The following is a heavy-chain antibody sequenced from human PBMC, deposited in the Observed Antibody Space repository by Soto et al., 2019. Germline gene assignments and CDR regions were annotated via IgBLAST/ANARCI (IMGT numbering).Heavy chain of an antibody. V-gene: IGHV3-53*04. CDR3: ARDGSAAMGYWYFDL. Sequence: EVQLVESGGGLVQPGGSLRLSCAASGFTVSSNYMSWVRQAPGEGLEWVSVIYSGGSTYYADSVKGRFTTSRHNSKNTLYLQMNSLRAEDTAVYYCARDGSAAMGYWYFDLWGRGTLVTVSS. D-gene: IGHD5-18*01. CDR2: IYSGGST. CDR1: GFTVSSNY. J-gene: IGHJ2*01.